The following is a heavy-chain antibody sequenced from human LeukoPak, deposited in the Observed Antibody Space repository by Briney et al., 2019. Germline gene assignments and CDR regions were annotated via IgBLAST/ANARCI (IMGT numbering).Heavy chain of an antibody. CDR2: ISYDGSNK. V-gene: IGHV3-30*04. CDR3: AREVVSSPSYFDS. CDR1: GFTFSSYA. D-gene: IGHD2-15*01. J-gene: IGHJ4*02. Sequence: PGRSLRLSCAASGFTFSSYAMHWVRQAPGKGLEWVAVISYDGSNKYYADSVKGRFTISRDNSKNTLYLQMNSLRAEDTAVYYCAREVVSSPSYFDSWGQGTLVTVSS.